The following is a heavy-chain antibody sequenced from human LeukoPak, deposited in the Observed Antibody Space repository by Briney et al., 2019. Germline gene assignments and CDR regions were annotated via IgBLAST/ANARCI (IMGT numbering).Heavy chain of an antibody. CDR1: GDSINDYY. D-gene: IGHD2-15*01. CDR2: IYSSGIT. CDR3: ARHFPRDSAGNDAFDI. J-gene: IGHJ3*02. Sequence: SETLSLTCTVSGDSINDYYCSWIRQLPGKGLEWIAFIYSSGITKYNPSLTSRVTISIDRAKNEVSLKVRFVTAADAAVYYCARHFPRDSAGNDAFDIWGPGTMVTVSS. V-gene: IGHV4-59*08.